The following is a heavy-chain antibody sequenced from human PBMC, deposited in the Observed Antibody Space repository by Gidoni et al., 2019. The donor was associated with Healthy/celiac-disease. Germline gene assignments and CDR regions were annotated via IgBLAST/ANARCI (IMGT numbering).Heavy chain of an antibody. Sequence: QVQLVQSGAEVKKPGASVKVSCKVSGYTLSELSMQWVRQARGNGLEWMGGCDPEIGGKICSQNFQGRVTMTEDTSTDTAYMERRSLRSEDTAVYFCATPTPDTKVARDRRGHYYVMDVWGQGTTVIVSS. CDR2: CDPEIGGK. CDR3: ATPTPDTKVARDRRGHYYVMDV. D-gene: IGHD2-15*01. V-gene: IGHV1-24*01. J-gene: IGHJ6*02. CDR1: GYTLSELS.